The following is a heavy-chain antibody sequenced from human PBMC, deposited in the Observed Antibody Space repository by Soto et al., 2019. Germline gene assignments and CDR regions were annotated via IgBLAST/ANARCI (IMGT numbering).Heavy chain of an antibody. J-gene: IGHJ4*02. Sequence: EVQLLESGGGSVQPGGSLRLSCAASGFTFSSYAMHWVRRPPGKGLEWVSSISHSGGTAYYADSVKGRFSISRDSLVNPLSLQMNSLRAEDTAVYYCAKGRGQNWTFDYWGQGNLVTVS. CDR1: GFTFSSYA. D-gene: IGHD1-1*01. CDR3: AKGRGQNWTFDY. CDR2: ISHSGGTA. V-gene: IGHV3-23*01.